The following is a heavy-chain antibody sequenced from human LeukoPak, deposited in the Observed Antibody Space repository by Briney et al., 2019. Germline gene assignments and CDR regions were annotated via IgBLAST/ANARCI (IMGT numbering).Heavy chain of an antibody. V-gene: IGHV3-33*06. CDR2: IWYDGSNK. CDR3: AKARTTPAPYYFDY. J-gene: IGHJ4*02. CDR1: GFTFSSYG. Sequence: GRSLRLSCAASGFTFSSYGMHWVRQAPGKGLEWVVVIWYDGSNKYYADSVKGRFTISRDNSKNTLYLQMNSLRAEDTAVYYCAKARTTPAPYYFDYWGQGTLVTVSS. D-gene: IGHD1-1*01.